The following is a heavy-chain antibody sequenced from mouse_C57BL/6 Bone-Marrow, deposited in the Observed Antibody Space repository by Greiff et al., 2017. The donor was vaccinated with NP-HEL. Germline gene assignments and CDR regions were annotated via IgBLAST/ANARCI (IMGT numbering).Heavy chain of an antibody. Sequence: EVQVVESGGGLVKPGGSLKLSCAASGFTFSSYAMSWVRQTPEKRLEWVATISDGGSYTYYPDNVKGRFTISRDNAKNNLYLQMSHLKSEDTAMYYCARGGLPSYWGQGTLVTVSA. V-gene: IGHV5-4*01. J-gene: IGHJ3*01. CDR3: ARGGLPSY. CDR1: GFTFSSYA. CDR2: ISDGGSYT. D-gene: IGHD2-4*01.